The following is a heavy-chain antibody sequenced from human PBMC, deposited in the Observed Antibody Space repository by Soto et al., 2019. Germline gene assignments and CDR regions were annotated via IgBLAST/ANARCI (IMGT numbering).Heavy chain of an antibody. CDR1: GGSISNYY. V-gene: IGHV4-59*08. D-gene: IGHD5-18*01. Sequence: SETLSLTCIVSGGSISNYYWSWIRQPPGKGLEWIGYIYYSGSTNYNPSLTSRVTISVDTSKNQFSLRLSSVTAADTAVYYCARHRYSYGVYYFDYWGQGTLVTVSS. J-gene: IGHJ4*02. CDR3: ARHRYSYGVYYFDY. CDR2: IYYSGST.